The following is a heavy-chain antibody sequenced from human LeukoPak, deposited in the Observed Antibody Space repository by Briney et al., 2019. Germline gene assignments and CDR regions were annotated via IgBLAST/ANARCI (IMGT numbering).Heavy chain of an antibody. CDR2: IYYSGST. CDR1: GGALNSTRYH. Sequence: SETLSLTCTVSGGALNSTRYHWGWIRQHPGKGLEWIGYIYYSGSTYYNPSLKSRVTISVDTSKNQFSLKLSSVTAADTAVYYCARDSRSLRPLDYWGQGTLVTVSS. J-gene: IGHJ4*02. D-gene: IGHD6-25*01. V-gene: IGHV4-31*03. CDR3: ARDSRSLRPLDY.